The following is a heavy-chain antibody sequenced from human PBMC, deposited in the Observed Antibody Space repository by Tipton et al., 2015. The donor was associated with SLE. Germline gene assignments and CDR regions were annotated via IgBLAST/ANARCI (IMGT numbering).Heavy chain of an antibody. CDR3: AKDGGRTYYYDSSGFNWFDP. D-gene: IGHD3-22*01. CDR2: IRYDGSNK. CDR1: GFTFSSYG. J-gene: IGHJ5*02. V-gene: IGHV3-30*02. Sequence: SLRLSCAASGFTFSSYGMHWVRQAPGKGLEWVAFIRYDGSNKYYADSVKGRFTISRDNSKNTLYLQMNSLRAEDTAVHYCAKDGGRTYYYDSSGFNWFDPWGQGTLVTVSS.